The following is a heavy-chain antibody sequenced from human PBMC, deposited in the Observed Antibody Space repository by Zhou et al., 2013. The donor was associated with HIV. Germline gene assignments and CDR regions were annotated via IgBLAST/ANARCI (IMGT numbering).Heavy chain of an antibody. Sequence: QVQLVQSGSEVKKSGASVNVSCKASGYTITDYYIHWVRQAPGQGLQWMGWINPKNGDTNYAQTFKGRITMTRDTSINTAYMVLTSLKSNDTALYFCARDWQFHVIFDDYYIDVWGEGTTVIVSS. CDR2: INPKNGDT. CDR1: GYTITDYY. V-gene: IGHV1-2*02. J-gene: IGHJ6*03. D-gene: IGHD3-3*02. CDR3: ARDWQFHVIFDDYYIDV.